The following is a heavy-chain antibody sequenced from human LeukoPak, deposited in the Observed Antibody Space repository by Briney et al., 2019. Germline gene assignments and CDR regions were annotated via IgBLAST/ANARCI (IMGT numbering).Heavy chain of an antibody. CDR1: GYTFTGYY. V-gene: IGHV1-2*02. CDR3: ARRRGSRPPYYYGSGSYFDY. J-gene: IGHJ4*02. D-gene: IGHD3-10*01. Sequence: ASVKVSCKASGYTFTGYYIHWLRQAPGQGLEWMGWISPNSGGTNFAQKFQGRVTMTRDTSISTAYMELSRLRSGDTAVYYCARRRGSRPPYYYGSGSYFDYWGQGTLVTVSS. CDR2: ISPNSGGT.